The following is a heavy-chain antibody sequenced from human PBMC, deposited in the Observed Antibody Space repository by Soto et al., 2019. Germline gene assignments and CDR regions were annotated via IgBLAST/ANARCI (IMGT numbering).Heavy chain of an antibody. V-gene: IGHV4-38-2*01. CDR1: GDSISSGYY. J-gene: IGHJ4*02. D-gene: IGHD4-17*01. CDR3: ARTYLLTHDYGDYYFDY. Sequence: PSETLSLTCAVSGDSISSGYYWAWIRQPPVKGLEWIGSIYHSGTTYYNPSLKSRVTISVDTSKNQFSLKLSSVTAADTAVYYCARTYLLTHDYGDYYFDYWGQGTLVTVSS. CDR2: IYHSGTT.